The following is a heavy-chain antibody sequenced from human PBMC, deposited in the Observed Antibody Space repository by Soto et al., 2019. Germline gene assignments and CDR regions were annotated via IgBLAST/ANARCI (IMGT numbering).Heavy chain of an antibody. J-gene: IGHJ4*02. D-gene: IGHD3-10*01. CDR1: GGSISSYY. Sequence: SQTLSLTCTVSGGSISSYYWTWIRQPPGKGLEWIGFMYNSGSTHYNPSLKSRVTISLDTSKNQFSLNLRSVTAADTAVYYCASMGYHYGSGSYPLDYWGQGNLVTVSS. V-gene: IGHV4-59*08. CDR3: ASMGYHYGSGSYPLDY. CDR2: MYNSGST.